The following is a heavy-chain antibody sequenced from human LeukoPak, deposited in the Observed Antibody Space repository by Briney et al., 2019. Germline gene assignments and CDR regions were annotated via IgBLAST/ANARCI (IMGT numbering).Heavy chain of an antibody. J-gene: IGHJ4*02. V-gene: IGHV4-39*07. D-gene: IGHD3-9*01. CDR2: IYYSGST. Sequence: SETLSLTCTVSGDSISSSSYYWGWVWQPPGKGLEWIGGIYYSGSTYYNPSLKSRVTISVDTSKNQFSLKLSSVTATETAIYYCARALAGFFDWLFPYFDYWGQGTLVTVSS. CDR3: ARALAGFFDWLFPYFDY. CDR1: GDSISSSSYY.